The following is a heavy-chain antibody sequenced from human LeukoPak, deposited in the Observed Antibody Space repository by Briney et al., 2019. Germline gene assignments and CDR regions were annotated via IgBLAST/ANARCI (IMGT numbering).Heavy chain of an antibody. CDR1: GFTFSSYG. CDR3: AKMSGYYYDSSGYYYDY. Sequence: GGSLRLSCAASGFTFSSYGMHWVRQAPGKGLEWVAVISYDGSNKYYADSVKGRFTISRDNSKNTLYLQMNSLRAEDTAVYYCAKMSGYYYDSSGYYYDYWGQGTLVTVSS. CDR2: ISYDGSNK. J-gene: IGHJ4*02. V-gene: IGHV3-30*18. D-gene: IGHD3-22*01.